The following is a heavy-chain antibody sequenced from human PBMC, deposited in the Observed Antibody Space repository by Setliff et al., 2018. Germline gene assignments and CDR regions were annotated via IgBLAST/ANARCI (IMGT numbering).Heavy chain of an antibody. CDR2: IIPIFGTT. CDR1: GGAFSNYG. D-gene: IGHD5-12*01. CDR3: ARDVLSYTAYHWLNF. J-gene: IGHJ4*02. V-gene: IGHV1-69*05. Sequence: SVKVSCKASGGAFSNYGITWVRQAPGQGLEWMGGIIPIFGTTTYAQKFLGRVTITTDESSSTGYMELSSLRSEDTAVYFCARDVLSYTAYHWLNFWGPGALVTVSS.